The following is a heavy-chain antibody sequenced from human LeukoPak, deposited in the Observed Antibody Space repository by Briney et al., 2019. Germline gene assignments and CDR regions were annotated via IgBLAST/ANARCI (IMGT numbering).Heavy chain of an antibody. CDR2: ISSSSSYI. Sequence: GGSLRLSCAASGFTFSNYAMSWVRQAPGEGLEWVSSISSSSSYIYYADSVKGRFTISRDNAKNSLYLQMNSLRAEDTAVYYCARGGARQQLVENYFDYWGQGTLVTVSS. CDR3: ARGGARQQLVENYFDY. J-gene: IGHJ4*02. D-gene: IGHD6-13*01. V-gene: IGHV3-21*01. CDR1: GFTFSNYA.